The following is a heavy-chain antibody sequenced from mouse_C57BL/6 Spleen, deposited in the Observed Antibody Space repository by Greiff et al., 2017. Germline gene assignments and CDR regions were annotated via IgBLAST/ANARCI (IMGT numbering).Heavy chain of an antibody. CDR2: IDPEDGET. J-gene: IGHJ2*01. V-gene: IGHV14-2*01. CDR1: GFNIKDYY. CDR3: ARETTVAHFDY. Sequence: VHVKQPGAELVKPGASVKLSCTASGFNIKDYYMHWVKQRTEQGLEWIGRIDPEDGETKYAPKFQGKATITADTSSNTAYLQLSSLTSEDTAVYYCARETTVAHFDYWGQGTTLTVSS. D-gene: IGHD1-1*01.